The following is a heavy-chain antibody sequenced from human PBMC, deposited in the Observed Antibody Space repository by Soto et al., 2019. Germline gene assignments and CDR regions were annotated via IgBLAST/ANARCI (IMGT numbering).Heavy chain of an antibody. D-gene: IGHD7-27*01. V-gene: IGHV1-2*04. J-gene: IGHJ4*02. CDR1: GYTFTGYY. CDR2: INPNSGGT. CDR3: ARPPLTGTAYSFDY. Sequence: ASVKVSCKASGYTFTGYYMHWVRQAPGQGLEWMGWINPNSGGTNYAQKFQGWVTMTRDTSISTAYMELSRLRSDDTAVYYCARPPLTGTAYSFDYWGQGTLVTVSS.